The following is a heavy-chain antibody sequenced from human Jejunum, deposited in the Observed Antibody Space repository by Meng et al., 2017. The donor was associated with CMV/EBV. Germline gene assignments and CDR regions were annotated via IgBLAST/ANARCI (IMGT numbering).Heavy chain of an antibody. CDR2: INPNNGDT. CDR1: GYTFTSYY. Sequence: QVQLLQSGAGVTTPGASVKVSCKASGYTFTSYYIHWVRQAPGQGLEWMGWINPNNGDTNYAQKFQGGVTMTRDTSINTAYMEVTSADTAVYYCARGANYASYRVDYWGQGTLVTVSS. J-gene: IGHJ4*02. V-gene: IGHV1-2*02. D-gene: IGHD1-7*01. CDR3: ARGANYASYRVDY.